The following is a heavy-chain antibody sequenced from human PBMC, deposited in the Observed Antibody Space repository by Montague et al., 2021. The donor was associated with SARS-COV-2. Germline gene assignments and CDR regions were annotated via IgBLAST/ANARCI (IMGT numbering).Heavy chain of an antibody. CDR3: ARDFDY. J-gene: IGHJ4*02. CDR2: MNYSGST. Sequence: SETLSLTCTVSGYSIGSDYWSWILQPPAKGLEWIVYMNYSGSTNYNPSLKSRVTLSVDTSKNKFSLKLSSVTAADTAVYYCARDFDYWGQGTLVTVSS. CDR1: GYSIGSDY. V-gene: IGHV4-59*13.